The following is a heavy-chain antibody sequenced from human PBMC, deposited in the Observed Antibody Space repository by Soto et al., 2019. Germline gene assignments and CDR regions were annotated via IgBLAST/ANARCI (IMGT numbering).Heavy chain of an antibody. CDR2: INYDGYS. CDR1: GGSINNYY. J-gene: IGHJ6*02. Sequence: QVQLQESGPGLVMPSETLSLTCTVSGGSINNYYCSWFRQPPGKGLEWIGYINYDGYSAYNLSLKRRVTLSMDASKTQFSLLLESVTATDTAVYYCARHGFGPLHGLVDVWGPGTTVIVSS. V-gene: IGHV4-59*08. D-gene: IGHD3-10*01. CDR3: ARHGFGPLHGLVDV.